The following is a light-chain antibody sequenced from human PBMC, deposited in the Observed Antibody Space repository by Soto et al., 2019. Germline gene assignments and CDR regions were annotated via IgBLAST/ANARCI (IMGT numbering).Light chain of an antibody. CDR3: QQYSTYST. J-gene: IGKJ1*01. CDR2: DAS. V-gene: IGKV1-5*01. Sequence: DIQMTQSPSTLSASVGDRVTITCRASQSISSSLAWYQQKPGKAPKLLIYDASNLESGVPSIFSGSGSGTEFTLTISSLPPDNFATDYCQQYSTYSTFGQGTRVEIK. CDR1: QSISSS.